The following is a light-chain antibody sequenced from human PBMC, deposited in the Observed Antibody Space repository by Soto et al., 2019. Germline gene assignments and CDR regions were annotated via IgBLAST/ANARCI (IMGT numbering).Light chain of an antibody. CDR2: DAS. CDR1: QDSTKY. J-gene: IGKJ5*01. V-gene: IGKV1-27*01. CDR3: QKYNSALIT. Sequence: IQFTQSPSSLSASVGARAPTTCRASQDSTKYLAWYQQHPGKAPHLLIYDASTLHSGVASRFSGSGSGTDFTLTISSLQPEDVATYYCQKYNSALITFGQGTRLEI.